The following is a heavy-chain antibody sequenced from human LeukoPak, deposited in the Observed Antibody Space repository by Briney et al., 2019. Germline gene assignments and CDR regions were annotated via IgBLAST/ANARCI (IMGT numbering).Heavy chain of an antibody. V-gene: IGHV3-7*03. J-gene: IGHJ4*02. D-gene: IGHD3-10*01. Sequence: AGSLRLSCAASKFTFSNYWMSWDRQAPGKGLEWVANIKQDGTEKYYVDSMKGRSTISRDNAKNSLYLQMNSLRAEDTAVYYCARGYGRYDYWGQGTLVTVSS. CDR3: ARGYGRYDY. CDR1: KFTFSNYW. CDR2: IKQDGTEK.